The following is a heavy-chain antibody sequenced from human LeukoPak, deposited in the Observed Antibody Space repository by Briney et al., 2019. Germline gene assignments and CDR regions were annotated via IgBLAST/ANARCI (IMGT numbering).Heavy chain of an antibody. Sequence: GGSLRLSCATSGFTFSSYSINWVRQAPGRGLEWVSSVTTSSNYIYYADSVKGRFTSSRDNAKNSLYLQMNSLSAEDTAVYYCARVHSSGQLETFDYWGQGTLVTVSS. V-gene: IGHV3-21*01. CDR1: GFTFSSYS. CDR2: VTTSSNYI. J-gene: IGHJ4*02. D-gene: IGHD6-25*01. CDR3: ARVHSSGQLETFDY.